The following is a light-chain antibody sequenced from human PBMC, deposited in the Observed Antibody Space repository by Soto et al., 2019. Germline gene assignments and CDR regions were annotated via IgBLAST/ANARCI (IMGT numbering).Light chain of an antibody. CDR1: SSNIGSET. J-gene: IGLJ3*02. Sequence: QAVLTQPPSASGTPGQRVTISCSGSSSNIGSETVNWYQQFPGTAPKLLIYSNSQRPSGVPDRFSGSKSGTSASLAISGLQSEDEADYYCAAWDDRLSWVFGGGTKLTVL. CDR2: SNS. V-gene: IGLV1-44*01. CDR3: AAWDDRLSWV.